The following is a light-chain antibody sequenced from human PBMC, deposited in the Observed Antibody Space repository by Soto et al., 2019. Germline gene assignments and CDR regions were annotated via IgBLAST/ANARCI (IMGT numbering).Light chain of an antibody. CDR1: QRFDRY. Sequence: EIVLTQSPATLFLSPGERGTLSCRVSQRFDRYLAWYQQKPGQAPRLILSDASNRAAGIPARFSGSGSGTDFTLTISSLEPADFSVYDGLQRRDWPPITCGQGTRLEIK. CDR3: LQRRDWPPIT. CDR2: DAS. J-gene: IGKJ5*01. V-gene: IGKV3-11*01.